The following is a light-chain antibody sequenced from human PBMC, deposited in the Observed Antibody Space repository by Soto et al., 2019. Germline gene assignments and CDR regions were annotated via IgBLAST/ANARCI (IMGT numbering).Light chain of an antibody. CDR1: QSVSSN. J-gene: IGKJ1*01. V-gene: IGKV3-15*01. Sequence: EIGMTQSPATLSVSPGERATLSCRASQSVSSNLAWYQQKPGQAPRLLIYVASTRATGVPARFSGSGSGTEFTLIISSLEPEDFAVYYCQQRSNWWTFGQGTKV. CDR3: QQRSNWWT. CDR2: VAS.